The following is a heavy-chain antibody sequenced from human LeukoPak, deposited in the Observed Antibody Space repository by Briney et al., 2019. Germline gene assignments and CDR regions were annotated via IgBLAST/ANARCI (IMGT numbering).Heavy chain of an antibody. D-gene: IGHD2-2*01. V-gene: IGHV3-30*02. CDR1: GFTFSSYG. CDR2: IRYDGSNK. CDR3: ARGLSGSSTLAVHDY. J-gene: IGHJ4*02. Sequence: PGGSLRLSCAASGFTFSSYGMHWVRRAPGKGLEWVSFIRYDGSNKYYADSVKGRFTISRDNSKNTLYLQMNSLRAEDTAVYYCARGLSGSSTLAVHDYWGQGTLVTVSS.